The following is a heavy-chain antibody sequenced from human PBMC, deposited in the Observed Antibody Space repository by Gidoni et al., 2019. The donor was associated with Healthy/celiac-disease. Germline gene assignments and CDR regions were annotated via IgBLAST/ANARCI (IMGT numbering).Heavy chain of an antibody. V-gene: IGHV3-33*01. CDR1: GFTLSSYG. CDR3: ARDVDSSGYPDAFDI. D-gene: IGHD3-22*01. Sequence: QVQLVESGGGVVQPGRSLRLSCAAYGFTLSSYGMPWVRQAPGKGLEWVAVIWYDGSNKYYADSVKGRFTISRDNSKNTLYLQMNSLRAEDTAVYYCARDVDSSGYPDAFDIWGQGTMVTVSS. J-gene: IGHJ3*02. CDR2: IWYDGSNK.